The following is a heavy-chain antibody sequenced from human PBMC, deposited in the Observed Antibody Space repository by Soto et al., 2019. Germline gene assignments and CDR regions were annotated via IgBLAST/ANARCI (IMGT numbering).Heavy chain of an antibody. Sequence: QIQLVQSGAEVKKPGASLKVSCKASGYTFNIYGINWVRQAPGQGLEWMGWISAFNGKTNYAQNVQGRVTMTTDTSTSTAYVELRSLRSDDTAVYYCARDRVPKSSGFFPFDYWGHGTLVTVSS. J-gene: IGHJ4*01. D-gene: IGHD3-22*01. CDR1: GYTFNIYG. V-gene: IGHV1-18*01. CDR2: ISAFNGKT. CDR3: ARDRVPKSSGFFPFDY.